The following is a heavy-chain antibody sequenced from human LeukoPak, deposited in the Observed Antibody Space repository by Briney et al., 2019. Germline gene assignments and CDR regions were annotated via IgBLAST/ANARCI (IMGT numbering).Heavy chain of an antibody. J-gene: IGHJ4*02. Sequence: GGSLRLSCAASGFTFSSYAMSWVRQAPGKGLEWVSAISGSGGSTYYADSVKGRFTISRDNAKNSLYLQMNSLRAEDTAVYYCARKGRDSSGHFDYWGQGTLVTVSS. CDR2: ISGSGGST. CDR1: GFTFSSYA. CDR3: ARKGRDSSGHFDY. D-gene: IGHD6-25*01. V-gene: IGHV3-23*01.